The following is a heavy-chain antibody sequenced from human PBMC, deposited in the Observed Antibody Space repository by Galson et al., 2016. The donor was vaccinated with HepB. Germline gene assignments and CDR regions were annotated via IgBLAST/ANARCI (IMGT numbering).Heavy chain of an antibody. Sequence: SETLSLTCTISGVSISSRSHYWGWIRQSPGKGLEWIGTVHKSGTTYFKPTLESRVTKSIDTSKNQFSLRLRSVTAADTAVYYCARRPAYCTDGVCYNFYFDAWGQGTRVTVSS. V-gene: IGHV4-39*01. J-gene: IGHJ4*02. CDR3: ARRPAYCTDGVCYNFYFDA. D-gene: IGHD2-8*01. CDR2: VHKSGTT. CDR1: GVSISSRSHY.